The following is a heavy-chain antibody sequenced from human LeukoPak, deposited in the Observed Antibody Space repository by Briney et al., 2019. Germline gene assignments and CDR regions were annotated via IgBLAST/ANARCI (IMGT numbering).Heavy chain of an antibody. V-gene: IGHV4-34*01. CDR3: ARKNNYGSGSLDY. J-gene: IGHJ4*02. CDR1: GGSFSGYY. CDR2: INHSGST. D-gene: IGHD3-10*01. Sequence: KPSEILSLTCAVYGGSFSGYYWSWIRQPPGKGLEWIGEINHSGSTNYNPSLKSRVTISVDTSKNQFSLKLSSVTAADTAVYYCARKNNYGSGSLDYWGQGTLVTVSS.